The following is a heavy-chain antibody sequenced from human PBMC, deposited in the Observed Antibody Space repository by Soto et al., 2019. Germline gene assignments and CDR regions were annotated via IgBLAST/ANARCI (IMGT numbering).Heavy chain of an antibody. J-gene: IGHJ4*02. CDR3: ARIPNPPGYSYGLWDFDY. Sequence: QVQLVQSGAEVKKPGASVKVSCKASGYAFTSYSIGWVRHAPGQGLEWMGWISAHNGNTNYGQKLQGRVTMTTDTSTSTAYLELRSLRSDDTAVYYCARIPNPPGYSYGLWDFDYWGQGTLVTVSS. CDR1: GYAFTSYS. CDR2: ISAHNGNT. D-gene: IGHD5-18*01. V-gene: IGHV1-18*01.